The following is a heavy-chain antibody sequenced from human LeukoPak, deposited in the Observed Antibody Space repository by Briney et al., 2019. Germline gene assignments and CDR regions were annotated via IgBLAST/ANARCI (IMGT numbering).Heavy chain of an antibody. J-gene: IGHJ6*02. CDR2: IRYDGSNK. D-gene: IGHD6-19*01. CDR1: GFTFSSYG. V-gene: IGHV3-30*02. CDR3: AKGDSSGWYGPYYYGMDV. Sequence: PGGSLRLSCAASGFTFSSYGMHWVRQAPGKGLEWVAFIRYDGSNKYYADSVKGRFTISRDNSKNTLYLQMNSLRAEDTAAYYCAKGDSSGWYGPYYYGMDVWGQGTTVTVSS.